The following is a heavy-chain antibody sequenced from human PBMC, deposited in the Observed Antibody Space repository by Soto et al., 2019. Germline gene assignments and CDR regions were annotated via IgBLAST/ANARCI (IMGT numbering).Heavy chain of an antibody. J-gene: IGHJ4*02. CDR1: GGSISSYY. CDR2: IYYSGST. D-gene: IGHD5-18*01. Sequence: QVQLQESGPGLVKPSETLSLTCTVSGGSISSYYWSWIRQPPGKGLEWIGYIYYSGSTNYNPSPKSRVTISVDTSKNQFSLKLSSVTAADTAVYYCARARFNTALDYWGQGTLVTVSS. V-gene: IGHV4-59*01. CDR3: ARARFNTALDY.